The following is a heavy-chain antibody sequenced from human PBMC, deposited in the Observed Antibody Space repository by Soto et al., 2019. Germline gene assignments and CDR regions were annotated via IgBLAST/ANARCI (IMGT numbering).Heavy chain of an antibody. Sequence: QVRLVQSGAEVKKPGASVKVSCKASGYTFINYYMHWVRQAPGQGLEWMGIISPSGGGTSYAQKCQGRVTMTRDTSTSTVYMELSSLRSEDTAVYYCARCRAPDAFDIWGQGTTVIVSS. CDR1: GYTFINYY. CDR3: ARCRAPDAFDI. J-gene: IGHJ3*02. CDR2: ISPSGGGT. V-gene: IGHV1-46*01. D-gene: IGHD3-10*01.